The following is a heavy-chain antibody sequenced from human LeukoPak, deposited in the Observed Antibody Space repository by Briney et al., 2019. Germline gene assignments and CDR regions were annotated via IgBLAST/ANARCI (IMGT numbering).Heavy chain of an antibody. V-gene: IGHV3-23*01. CDR3: AKDRASVVTLIFDY. J-gene: IGHJ4*02. CDR1: GFTFSSYA. Sequence: GGSLRLSCAASGFTFSSYAMSWVRQALGKGLEWASAISGSGGSTYYADSVKGRFTISRDNSKNTLYLQMNSLRAEDTAVYYCAKDRASVVTLIFDYWGQGTLVTVSS. D-gene: IGHD4-23*01. CDR2: ISGSGGST.